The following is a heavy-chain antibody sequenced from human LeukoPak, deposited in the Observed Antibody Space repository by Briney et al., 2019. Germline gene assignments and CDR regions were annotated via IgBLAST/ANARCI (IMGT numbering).Heavy chain of an antibody. Sequence: GGSLRLSCAASGFTFSSYWMHWVRQTPGKGLVWVSRINSDGSSTSYADSVKGRFTISRDNAKNTLYLQMNSLRVEDTAVYYCARDFGVDLDAFDIWGQGTMVTVSS. CDR3: ARDFGVDLDAFDI. V-gene: IGHV3-74*01. CDR1: GFTFSSYW. D-gene: IGHD3-3*01. J-gene: IGHJ3*02. CDR2: INSDGSST.